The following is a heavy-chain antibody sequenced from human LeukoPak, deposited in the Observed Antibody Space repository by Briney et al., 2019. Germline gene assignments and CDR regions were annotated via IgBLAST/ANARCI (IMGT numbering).Heavy chain of an antibody. J-gene: IGHJ1*01. V-gene: IGHV4-39*01. CDR3: ARRRYYDGSGYLE. Sequence: SETLSLTCSVSGDSVSRSDSYWDWIRQPPGKGLEWIGTIYYSGRTYYSPSLKSRVTMSVDPSNNKFSLTLRPVTAADTAVYYCARRRYYDGSGYLEWGQGTLLSVSS. CDR1: GDSVSRSDSY. CDR2: IYYSGRT. D-gene: IGHD3-22*01.